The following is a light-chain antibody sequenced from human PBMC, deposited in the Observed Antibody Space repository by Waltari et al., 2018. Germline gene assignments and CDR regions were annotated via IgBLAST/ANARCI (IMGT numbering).Light chain of an antibody. J-gene: IGKJ4*01. CDR1: QDIGMF. V-gene: IGKV1-39*01. CDR2: AAS. CDR3: QQSYDTLALT. Sequence: DIQMTQSPSSLSASVGDRVTITCRASQDIGMFLNWYQQKPGEAPSVLVFAASTLETWVASRFSGSGSGTVFTLNISSLQPEDSATYYCQQSYDTLALTFGGGTKLEIK.